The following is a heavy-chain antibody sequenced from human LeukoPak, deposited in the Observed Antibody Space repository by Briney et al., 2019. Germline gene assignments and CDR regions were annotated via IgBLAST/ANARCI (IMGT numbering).Heavy chain of an antibody. D-gene: IGHD6-13*01. CDR3: ARHDPYSSSWPPGNDY. J-gene: IGHJ4*02. V-gene: IGHV4-39*01. CDR2: IYYSGST. Sequence: PSETLSLTCSVSGGSISSSSYYWGWIRQPPGKGLVWIGSIYYSGSTYYNPSLKSRVTISVDTSKNQFPLKLSSVTAADTAVYYCARHDPYSSSWPPGNDYWGQGTLVTVS. CDR1: GGSISSSSYY.